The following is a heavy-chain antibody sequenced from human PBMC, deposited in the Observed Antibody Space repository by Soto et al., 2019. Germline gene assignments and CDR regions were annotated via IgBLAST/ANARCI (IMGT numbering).Heavy chain of an antibody. CDR1: GFTFRSYA. J-gene: IGHJ4*02. V-gene: IGHV3-30-3*01. D-gene: IGHD5-18*01. CDR2: ISYDGSNK. Sequence: PVGSLRLSCGASGFTFRSYAMHWVRQAPGKGLEWVAVISYDGSNKYYADSVKGRFTISRDNSKNTLNLQMNSLRAEDTAVYYCARAGRVQLWLEDWGQGTL. CDR3: ARAGRVQLWLED.